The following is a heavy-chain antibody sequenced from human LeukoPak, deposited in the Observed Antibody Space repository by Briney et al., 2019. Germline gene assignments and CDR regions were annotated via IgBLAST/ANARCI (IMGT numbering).Heavy chain of an antibody. V-gene: IGHV1-69*01. CDR2: IIPIFGTA. Sequence: SVKVSCKASGGTFSSYAISWVRQAPGQGLEWMGGIIPIFGTANYAQKFQGRVTITADESTSTAYMELSSQRSEDTAVYYCAREGYCGGDCWGGYFDYWGQGTLVTVSS. D-gene: IGHD2-21*01. CDR3: AREGYCGGDCWGGYFDY. J-gene: IGHJ4*02. CDR1: GGTFSSYA.